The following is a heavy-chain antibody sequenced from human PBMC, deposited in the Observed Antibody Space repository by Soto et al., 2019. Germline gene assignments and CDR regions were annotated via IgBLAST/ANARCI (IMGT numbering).Heavy chain of an antibody. CDR3: AARSGDYTRFDY. J-gene: IGHJ4*02. D-gene: IGHD4-17*01. V-gene: IGHV1-58*02. Sequence: ASVNVSCKSSGFTFTTSTIHWVRQARGQRLEWIGWIVVDSGNTHYAQKFQERVTITRDMSTNTAYMELSSLRSEDTAVYYCAARSGDYTRFDYWGQGSLVTVSS. CDR1: GFTFTTST. CDR2: IVVDSGNT.